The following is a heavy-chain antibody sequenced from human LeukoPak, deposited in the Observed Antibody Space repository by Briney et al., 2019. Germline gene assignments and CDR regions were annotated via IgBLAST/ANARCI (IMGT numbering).Heavy chain of an antibody. J-gene: IGHJ4*02. CDR1: GYTFTGYY. D-gene: IGHD3-16*02. CDR3: ARDSGAYDYVWGSYPQYFDY. V-gene: IGHV1-2*02. CDR2: INPNSGGT. Sequence: ASVKVSCKASGYTFTGYYMHWVRQAPGQGLEWMGWINPNSGGTNYAQKFQGRVTMTRDTSISTAYMELSRLRSDDTAVYYCARDSGAYDYVWGSYPQYFDYWGQGTLVTVSS.